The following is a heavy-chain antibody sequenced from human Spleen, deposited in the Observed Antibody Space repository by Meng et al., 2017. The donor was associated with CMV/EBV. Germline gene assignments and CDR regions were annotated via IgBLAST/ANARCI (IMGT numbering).Heavy chain of an antibody. CDR3: ARSRTGVFGYFDL. Sequence: QVQLVQSGAEVKKPGSSVKVSCKSSGYTFTDYYIHWVRQAPGKGLEWMGRINPNTGDTNYAPKFQGRVTMTRDTSIRTAYMELRRLRSDDTAVYYCARSRTGVFGYFDLWGRGTLVTVSS. V-gene: IGHV1-2*06. CDR2: INPNTGDT. D-gene: IGHD7-27*01. J-gene: IGHJ2*01. CDR1: GYTFTDYY.